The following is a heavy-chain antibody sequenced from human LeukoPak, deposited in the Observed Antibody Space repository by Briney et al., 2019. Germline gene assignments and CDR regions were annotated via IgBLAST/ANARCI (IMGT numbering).Heavy chain of an antibody. Sequence: SETLSLTCTVSGGSISSYYWSWIRQPPGKGLEWIGYIYYSGSTNYNPSLKSRVTIPVDTSKNQFSLKLSSVTAADTAVYYCASGGVSGYAFGYWGQGTLVTVSS. CDR2: IYYSGST. V-gene: IGHV4-59*01. D-gene: IGHD3-22*01. J-gene: IGHJ4*02. CDR3: ASGGVSGYAFGY. CDR1: GGSISSYY.